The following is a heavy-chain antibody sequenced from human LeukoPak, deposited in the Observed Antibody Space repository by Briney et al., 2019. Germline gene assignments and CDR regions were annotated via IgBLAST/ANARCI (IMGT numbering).Heavy chain of an antibody. Sequence: SQTLSLTCTVSGGSISSGGYHWTWIRQPAGKGLEWIGRIYTSGSTNYNPSLKSRVTMSVDTSNNQFSLKLTSVTAADTAVYYCARKDGDVWGQGTLVTVSS. CDR3: ARKDGDV. CDR1: GGSISSGGYH. D-gene: IGHD5-24*01. CDR2: IYTSGST. V-gene: IGHV4-61*02. J-gene: IGHJ4*02.